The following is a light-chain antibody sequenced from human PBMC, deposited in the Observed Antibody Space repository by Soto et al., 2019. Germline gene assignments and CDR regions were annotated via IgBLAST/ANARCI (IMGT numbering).Light chain of an antibody. V-gene: IGLV2-14*01. Sequence: QSVLTQPASVSGSPGQSITISCTGTSSDVGGYNYVSWYQQHPGKAPKLIIYEVSNRPSGVSNRFSGSKPGNTASLTVSGLQAEDEADYYCSSYSSVTTLWVFGGGTKLTVL. CDR2: EVS. CDR1: SSDVGGYNY. J-gene: IGLJ3*02. CDR3: SSYSSVTTLWV.